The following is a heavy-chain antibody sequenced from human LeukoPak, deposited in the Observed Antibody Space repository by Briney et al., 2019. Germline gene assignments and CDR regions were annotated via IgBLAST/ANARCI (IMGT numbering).Heavy chain of an antibody. CDR2: ISGSGGNT. D-gene: IGHD6-6*01. V-gene: IGHV3-23*01. J-gene: IGHJ4*02. CDR1: GFTFSSYA. Sequence: GGSLRLSCAASGFTFSSYAMSWVRQAPGKGLEWVSVISGSGGNTYYADSVKGRFTISRDNSKNTLYLQMNSLRVDDTAVYSCAKGSHGYSSSSADYWGQGTLITVSS. CDR3: AKGSHGYSSSSADY.